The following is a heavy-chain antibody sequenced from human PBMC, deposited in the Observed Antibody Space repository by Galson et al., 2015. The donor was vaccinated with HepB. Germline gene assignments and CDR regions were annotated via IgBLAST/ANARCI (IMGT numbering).Heavy chain of an antibody. CDR3: ARGALVGVVGGIQNNWLDP. V-gene: IGHV1-18*01. CDR1: GYRFSTYS. D-gene: IGHD2-15*01. J-gene: IGHJ5*02. CDR2: ISPYNGDT. Sequence: SGAEVKRPGTSVKVSCKASGYRFSTYSITWVRQAPGQGLEWMGWISPYNGDTKYARKFQGRVTMTTDTSTRTAYMEIRSLRSGDTAVYYCARGALVGVVGGIQNNWLDPWGQRTLVTVSS.